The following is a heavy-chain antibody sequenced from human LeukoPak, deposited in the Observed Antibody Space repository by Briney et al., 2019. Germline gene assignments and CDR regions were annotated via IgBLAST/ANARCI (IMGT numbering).Heavy chain of an antibody. CDR1: GGSISSYY. D-gene: IGHD1-14*01. Sequence: SETLSLTCTVSGGSISSYYWSWIRQPPGKGLEWIAYIYYSGSTNYNPSLKSRVTISVDTSKNQFSLKLSSVTAADTAVYYCARQPDGTAAFDIWGQGTMVTVSS. V-gene: IGHV4-59*08. J-gene: IGHJ3*02. CDR2: IYYSGST. CDR3: ARQPDGTAAFDI.